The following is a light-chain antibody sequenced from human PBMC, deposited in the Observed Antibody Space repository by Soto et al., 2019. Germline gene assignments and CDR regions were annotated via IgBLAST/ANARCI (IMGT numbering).Light chain of an antibody. J-gene: IGLJ3*02. CDR2: VDN. CDR3: ATWGANLRV. CDR1: SSNIGDHY. Sequence: QSVLTQPPSVSAAPGQKVIISCSGSSSNIGDHYVFWYQQFPGTAPRLLIYVDNKRPPGIPDRFSGSKSATSATLGITGLQTGDEADYYCATWGANLRVFGGGTKLTVL. V-gene: IGLV1-51*01.